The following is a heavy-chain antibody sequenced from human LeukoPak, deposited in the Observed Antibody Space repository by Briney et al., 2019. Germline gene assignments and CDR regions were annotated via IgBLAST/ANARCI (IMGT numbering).Heavy chain of an antibody. D-gene: IGHD2-15*01. CDR1: GGSISSYY. V-gene: IGHV4-59*01. Sequence: SETLSLACTVSGGSISSYYWSWIRQPPGKALEWIGYIFRSGTANYHPSLKSRVTISIDTSENQFSLKLSSVTAADTAVYYCARKVYSFDVFDYWGQGTLVTVSS. CDR3: ARKVYSFDVFDY. CDR2: IFRSGTA. J-gene: IGHJ4*02.